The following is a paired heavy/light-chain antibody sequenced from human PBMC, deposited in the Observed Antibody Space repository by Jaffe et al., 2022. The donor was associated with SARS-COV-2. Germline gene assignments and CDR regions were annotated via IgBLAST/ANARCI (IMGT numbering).Light chain of an antibody. CDR2: GAS. Sequence: EVVLTQSPGTLSLSPGERATLSCRASQSVTSNYLAWYQQKPGQAPRLLMYGASSRATGIPDRFTGSGSGTDFTLTISRLEPEDFAVYYCQQYGNSPEMYTFGQGTKLEIK. CDR1: QSVTSNY. CDR3: QQYGNSPEMYT. J-gene: IGKJ2*01. V-gene: IGKV3-20*01.
Heavy chain of an antibody. D-gene: IGHD2-8*01. V-gene: IGHV3-23*01. CDR3: AKDGYSNNGVWDYFDH. CDR1: GFTFSNYA. J-gene: IGHJ4*02. Sequence: EVQLLQSGGGWVQPGGSLRLSCTASGFTFSNYAFNWVRQAPGQRLEWVSHIGGGGNLISYAGSVRGRFTISRDDSKNMLQLQLNSLRAEDTAVYYCAKDGYSNNGVWDYFDHWGRGTPVTVSS. CDR2: IGGGGNLI.